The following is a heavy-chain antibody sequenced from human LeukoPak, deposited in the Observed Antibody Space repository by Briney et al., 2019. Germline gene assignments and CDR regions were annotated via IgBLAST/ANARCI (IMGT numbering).Heavy chain of an antibody. D-gene: IGHD3-10*01. V-gene: IGHV3-23*01. CDR2: ISGSGAST. CDR3: AKDGIWFGESTN. Sequence: GGSLRLSCAASGFTFSSYAMSWVRQAPGKGLEWVSGISGSGASTYYADSVKGRFTISRDNSKNTLYLQMNSLRAGDTAIYYCAKDGIWFGESTNWGQGTLVTVSS. CDR1: GFTFSSYA. J-gene: IGHJ4*02.